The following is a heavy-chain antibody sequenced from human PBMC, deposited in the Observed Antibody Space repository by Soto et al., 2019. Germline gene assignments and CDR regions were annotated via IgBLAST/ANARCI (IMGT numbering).Heavy chain of an antibody. CDR3: ARQRTTVVTQAYFDH. V-gene: IGHV4-59*08. J-gene: IGHJ4*02. D-gene: IGHD4-17*01. CDR2: VYFSGNT. Sequence: SETLSLTCTVSGGSLSSYYWTWIRQSPGKGLEWIGYVYFSGNTNYNPSLKSRVTMSVDTSKNQFSLTLNSVTAADAAVYYCARQRTTVVTQAYFDHWGQGTLVTVSS. CDR1: GGSLSSYY.